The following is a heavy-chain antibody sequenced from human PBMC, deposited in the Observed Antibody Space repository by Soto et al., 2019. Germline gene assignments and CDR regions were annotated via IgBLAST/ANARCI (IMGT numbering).Heavy chain of an antibody. CDR2: ISPYKGNT. V-gene: IGHV1-18*01. CDR3: ARAGAARLNYYYGMDV. D-gene: IGHD6-6*01. CDR1: GYTFTNYG. J-gene: IGHJ6*02. Sequence: QVQLMQSGAEVKKPGASVKVSCKASGYTFTNYGISWVRQAPGQGLEWMGWISPYKGNTYYAQNLQGRVTMTTDTSTSTAYMELRSLRSDDTAVYYCARAGAARLNYYYGMDVWGQGTTVTVSS.